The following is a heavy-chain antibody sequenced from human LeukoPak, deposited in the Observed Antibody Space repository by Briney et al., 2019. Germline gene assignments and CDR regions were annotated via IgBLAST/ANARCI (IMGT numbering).Heavy chain of an antibody. CDR2: ISYDGNTK. V-gene: IGHV3-30*03. CDR3: ARRPFYGNSGHYAFDV. CDR1: GFTFSSCA. Sequence: PGGSLRLSCAASGFTFSSCAMHWVRQAPGKGLEWVAIISYDGNTKYYADSVKGRFTISRDNSKNTLYLQVNSLRAEDTAIYYCARRPFYGNSGHYAFDVWGQGTMVTVSS. D-gene: IGHD2/OR15-2a*01. J-gene: IGHJ3*01.